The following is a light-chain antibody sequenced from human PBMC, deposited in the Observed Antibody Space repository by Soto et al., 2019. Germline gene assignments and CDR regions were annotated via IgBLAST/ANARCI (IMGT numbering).Light chain of an antibody. V-gene: IGLV1-47*01. CDR3: AAWDDSLSAWV. J-gene: IGLJ3*02. Sequence: QSVLTQPPSASGTPEQRVTISCSGGSYNVGKNLVYWYQQRPGTAPKLIIFKNNQRPSGVPDRFSGSNSGSSASLAISGLRSEDEADYFCAAWDDSLSAWVFGGGTKVTVL. CDR2: KNN. CDR1: SYNVGKNL.